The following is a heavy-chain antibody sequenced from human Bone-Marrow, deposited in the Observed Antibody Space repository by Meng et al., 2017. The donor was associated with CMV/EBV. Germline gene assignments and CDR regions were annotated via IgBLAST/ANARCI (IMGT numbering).Heavy chain of an antibody. CDR3: ARGAEYSSSYPVTTKLDY. D-gene: IGHD6-6*01. CDR1: GYTFTSYY. V-gene: IGHV1-46*01. J-gene: IGHJ4*02. CDR2: INPSGGST. Sequence: ASVKVSCQVSGYTFTSYYMHWVRQAPGQGLEWMGIINPSGGSTSYAQKFQGRVTMTRDTSMSTVYMELSSLRSEDTAVYYCARGAEYSSSYPVTTKLDYWGQGTLVTVSS.